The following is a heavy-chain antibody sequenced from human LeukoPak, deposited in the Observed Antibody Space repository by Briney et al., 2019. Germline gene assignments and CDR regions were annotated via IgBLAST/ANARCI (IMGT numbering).Heavy chain of an antibody. J-gene: IGHJ5*02. CDR3: ARDRAQLFGVFGNWFDP. D-gene: IGHD3-10*01. CDR2: INHSGST. Sequence: PSQTLSLTCAVYGGSFSGFYWSWIRQPPGKGLEWIGGINHSGSTNYTPSLKSRVTISVDTSKNQFSLKLSSVTAADTAVYYCARDRAQLFGVFGNWFDPWGRGTLVTVSS. V-gene: IGHV4-34*01. CDR1: GGSFSGFY.